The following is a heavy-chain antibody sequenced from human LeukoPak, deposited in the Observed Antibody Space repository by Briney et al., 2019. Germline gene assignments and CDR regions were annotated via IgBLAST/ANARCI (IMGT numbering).Heavy chain of an antibody. J-gene: IGHJ4*02. CDR1: GFTFSSYL. V-gene: IGHV3-74*01. CDR2: INSDGSST. CDR3: ARWGSGWYFDY. D-gene: IGHD6-19*01. Sequence: GGSLRLSCAASGFTFSSYLMHWVRQAPGKGLVWVSRINSDGSSTSYADSVKGRFTISRDNAKNTLYLQMNSLRAEDTAVYYCARWGSGWYFDYWGQGTLVTVSS.